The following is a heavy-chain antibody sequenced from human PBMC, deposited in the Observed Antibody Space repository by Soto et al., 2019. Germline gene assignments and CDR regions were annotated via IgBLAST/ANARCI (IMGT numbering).Heavy chain of an antibody. CDR3: ARHHGPTTSENWFDP. J-gene: IGHJ5*02. Sequence: ASVKVSCKASGYTFFTYDISWVRQAPGQGPEWMGWISTYSGDTKYAQKFQGRVTMTTDTSTTTAYLELRSLRSDDTAVYYCARHHGPTTSENWFDPWGQGTLVTV. CDR2: ISTYSGDT. D-gene: IGHD5-12*01. CDR1: GYTFFTYD. V-gene: IGHV1-18*01.